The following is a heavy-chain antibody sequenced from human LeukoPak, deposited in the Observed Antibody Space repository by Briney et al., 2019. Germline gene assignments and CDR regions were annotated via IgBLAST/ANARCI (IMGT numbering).Heavy chain of an antibody. CDR3: ARDVYRRSGSYQFDY. D-gene: IGHD3-10*01. CDR1: GDTFTGYY. J-gene: IGHJ4*02. V-gene: IGHV1-2*04. CDR2: INPNSGGT. Sequence: ASVKVSCKASGDTFTGYYMHWVRQAPGQGLEWMGWINPNSGGTNYAQKFQGWVTMTRDTSISTAYMELSRLRSDDTAVYYCARDVYRRSGSYQFDYWGQGTLVTVSS.